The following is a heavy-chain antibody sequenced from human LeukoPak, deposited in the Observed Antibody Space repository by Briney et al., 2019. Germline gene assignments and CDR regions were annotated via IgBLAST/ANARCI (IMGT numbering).Heavy chain of an antibody. J-gene: IGHJ5*02. V-gene: IGHV1-2*02. CDR1: GYTFTGYY. D-gene: IGHD4-17*01. Sequence: ASVKVSCKASGYTFTGYYMHWVRQAPGQGLEWMGWINPNSGGTNYAQKFQGRVTMTRDTSIGTAYMGLTRLTSDDTAVYYCAREDDYGDSSWFDPWGQGTLVTVSS. CDR2: INPNSGGT. CDR3: AREDDYGDSSWFDP.